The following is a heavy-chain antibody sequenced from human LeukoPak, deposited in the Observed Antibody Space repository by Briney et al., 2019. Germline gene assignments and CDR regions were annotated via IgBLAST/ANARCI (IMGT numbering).Heavy chain of an antibody. V-gene: IGHV4-59*01. CDR1: GGSISSYY. J-gene: IGHJ4*02. D-gene: IGHD4/OR15-4a*01. CDR3: ASILDGANGFDY. Sequence: SETLSLTCTVSGGSISSYYWSWIRQPPGKGLEYIAYIYYSGSTNYNPSPNSRVTTSVDTSKNQFSLKLSSVTAADTAVYYCASILDGANGFDYWGQGTLVTVSS. CDR2: IYYSGST.